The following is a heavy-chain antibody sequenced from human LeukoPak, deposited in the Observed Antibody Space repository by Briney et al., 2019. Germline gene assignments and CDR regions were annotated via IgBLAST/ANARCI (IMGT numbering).Heavy chain of an antibody. CDR2: ISSSGSAK. D-gene: IGHD2-2*03. V-gene: IGHV3-48*02. Sequence: GGSLRLSCAASGFTFSNAWMSWVRQAPGKGLEWASHISSSGSAKYYADSVKGRFTISRDNAMNSLYLQMNSLRDEDTAVFYCASGSGHWGQGTLVTVSS. CDR3: ASGSGH. J-gene: IGHJ4*02. CDR1: GFTFSNAW.